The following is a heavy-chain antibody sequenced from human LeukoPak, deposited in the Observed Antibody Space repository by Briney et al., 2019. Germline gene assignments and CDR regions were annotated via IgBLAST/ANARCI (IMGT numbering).Heavy chain of an antibody. CDR1: GFTFSSYS. CDR2: ISSSSYI. J-gene: IGHJ4*02. D-gene: IGHD3-3*01. V-gene: IGHV3-21*01. CDR3: ARAGITIFGVVKYFDY. Sequence: GGSLRLSCAASGFTFSSYSMNWVRQAPGKGLEWVSSISSSSYIYYADSVKGRFTISRDNAKNSLYLQMNSLRAEDTAVYYCARAGITIFGVVKYFDYWGQGALVTVSS.